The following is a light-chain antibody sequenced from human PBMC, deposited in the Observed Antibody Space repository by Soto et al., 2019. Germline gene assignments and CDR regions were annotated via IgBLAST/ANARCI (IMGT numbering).Light chain of an antibody. CDR2: AAS. CDR3: QQSYSTPFT. V-gene: IGKV1-39*01. J-gene: IGKJ3*01. CDR1: QSIRSY. Sequence: DIQMTQSPSSLSASVGDRVTITCRASQSIRSYLNWYQQKPGKAPKLLIYAASSLQSGVPSRFSASGSGTDFTLTISSLQPEDFATYYCQQSYSTPFTFGPGTKVDIK.